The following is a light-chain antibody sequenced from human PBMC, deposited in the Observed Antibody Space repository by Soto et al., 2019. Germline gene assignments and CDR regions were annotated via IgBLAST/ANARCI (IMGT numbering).Light chain of an antibody. CDR2: DVS. CDR1: SSDVGGYNY. V-gene: IGLV2-11*01. J-gene: IGLJ3*02. CDR3: RSSAGSYTWV. Sequence: QSALTQPRSVSASPGQSVTISCTGTSSDVGGYNYVSWYQQHPGQAPKLMIYDVSKRPSGVPDRFSGSKSGNTASLTLSGLQAEDEADYYRRSSAGSYTWVFGGGNKRNVL.